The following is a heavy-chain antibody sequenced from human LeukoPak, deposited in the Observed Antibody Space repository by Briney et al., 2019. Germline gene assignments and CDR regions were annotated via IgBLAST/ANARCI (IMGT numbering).Heavy chain of an antibody. J-gene: IGHJ4*02. CDR2: IYHNGAT. V-gene: IGHV4-4*02. D-gene: IGHD4-23*01. CDR1: GGSISSSSSIC. Sequence: SETLSLTCAVSGGSISSSSSICWTWVRQPPGEGLEWIGEIYHNGATNYNPSLKSRVTMLLDKSKNQFFLKLNSVTAADTAVYYCARNGGNSDDDYWGQGTLVTVSA. CDR3: ARNGGNSDDDY.